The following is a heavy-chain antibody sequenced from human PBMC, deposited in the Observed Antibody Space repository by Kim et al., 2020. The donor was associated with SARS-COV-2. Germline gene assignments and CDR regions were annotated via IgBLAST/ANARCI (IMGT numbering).Heavy chain of an antibody. CDR3: ARSDCSSTSCLGFYYYYGMDV. CDR1: GFTFSDYY. CDR2: ISSSGSTI. V-gene: IGHV3-11*01. D-gene: IGHD2-2*01. Sequence: GGSLRLSCAASGFTFSDYYISWIRQAPGKGLEWVSYISSSGSTIYYADSVKGRFTISRDNAKNSLYLQMNSLRAEDTAVYYCARSDCSSTSCLGFYYYYGMDVWGQGTTVTVSS. J-gene: IGHJ6*02.